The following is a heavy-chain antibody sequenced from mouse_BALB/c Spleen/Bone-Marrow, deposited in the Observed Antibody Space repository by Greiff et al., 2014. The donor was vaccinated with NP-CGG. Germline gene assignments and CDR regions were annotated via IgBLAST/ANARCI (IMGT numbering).Heavy chain of an antibody. J-gene: IGHJ1*01. CDR1: GYTFTNYY. CDR3: AREVGRGGYFGV. Sequence: QVQLQQSGPELVMPGTSVKISCKASGYTFTNYYLHWVKQRPGQGLEWIGWIYPGNVDTKYNEKFKGKATLTADESSSTAYMQLSSLTSEDSAVYSCAREVGRGGYFGVWGAGTTVTVSS. D-gene: IGHD1-1*02. V-gene: IGHV1S56*01. CDR2: IYPGNVDT.